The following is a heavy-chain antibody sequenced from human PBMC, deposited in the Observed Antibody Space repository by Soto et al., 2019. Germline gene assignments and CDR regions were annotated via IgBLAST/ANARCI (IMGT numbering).Heavy chain of an antibody. CDR1: GGTFSSYA. CDR3: AREWGGYYYDSSAAYYFDY. CDR2: IIPIFGTA. D-gene: IGHD3-22*01. V-gene: IGHV1-69*12. J-gene: IGHJ4*02. Sequence: QVQLVQSEAEVKKPGSSVKVSCKASGGTFSSYAISWVRQAPGQGLEWMGGIIPIFGTANYAQKFQGRVTITADESTSTAYMELSSLRSEDTAVYYCAREWGGYYYDSSAAYYFDYWGQGTLVTVSS.